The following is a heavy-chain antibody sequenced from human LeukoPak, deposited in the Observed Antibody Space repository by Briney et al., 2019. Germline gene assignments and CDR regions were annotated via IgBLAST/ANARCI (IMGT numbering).Heavy chain of an antibody. CDR2: IIPIFGTA. V-gene: IGHV1-69*05. Sequence: GASVKVSCKASGGTFSSYAISWVRQAPGQGLEWMGGIIPIFGTANYAQKFQGRVTITTDESTSTAYMELSSLRSDDTAVYYCARSSPPTYYHFYYYMDVWGKGSTVTVSS. J-gene: IGHJ6*03. CDR3: ARSSPPTYYHFYYYMDV. CDR1: GGTFSSYA. D-gene: IGHD6-13*01.